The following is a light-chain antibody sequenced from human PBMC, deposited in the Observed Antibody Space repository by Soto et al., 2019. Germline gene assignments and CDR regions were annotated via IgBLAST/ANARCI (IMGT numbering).Light chain of an antibody. CDR1: QSVSNN. CDR3: QQYDNWPPIT. CDR2: YAS. V-gene: IGKV3-15*01. Sequence: EIVMTQSPATLSVSPEERATLSCRASQSVSNNLAWYQQKPGQAPRLLIYYASTRATGIPARFSGSGSGTEFTLTISSLQSEDFALYYCQQYDNWPPITFGQGTRLEIK. J-gene: IGKJ5*01.